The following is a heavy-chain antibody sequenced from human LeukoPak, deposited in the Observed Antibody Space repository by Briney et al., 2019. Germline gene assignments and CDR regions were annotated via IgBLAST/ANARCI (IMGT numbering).Heavy chain of an antibody. CDR3: ARAGEDIVVVPAASPYYYYYMDV. CDR2: ISAYNGNT. D-gene: IGHD2-2*01. J-gene: IGHJ6*03. V-gene: IGHV1-18*01. CDR1: GYTFTSYG. Sequence: ASVKVSCKASGYTFTSYGISWVRQAPGQGLEWMGWISAYNGNTNYAQKLQGRVTMTTDTSTSTAYMELRSLRSDDTAVYYCARAGEDIVVVPAASPYYYYYMDVWGKGTTVTVSS.